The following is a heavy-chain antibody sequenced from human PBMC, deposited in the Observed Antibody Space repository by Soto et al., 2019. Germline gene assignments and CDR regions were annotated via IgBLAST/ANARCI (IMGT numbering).Heavy chain of an antibody. CDR1: GYSFTNYW. J-gene: IGHJ4*02. Sequence: LGESLKISCKGSGYSFTNYWISWVRQMPGKGLEWMGRIDPSDSYTNYSPSFQGHVTISADKSISTAYLQWSSLKASDTAMYYCASHEEIQSNFDYWGQGTLVTVSS. CDR3: ASHEEIQSNFDY. V-gene: IGHV5-10-1*01. CDR2: IDPSDSYT.